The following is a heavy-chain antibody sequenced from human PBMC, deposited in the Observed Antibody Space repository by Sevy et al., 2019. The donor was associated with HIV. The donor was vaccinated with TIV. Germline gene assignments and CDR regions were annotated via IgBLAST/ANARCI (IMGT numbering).Heavy chain of an antibody. J-gene: IGHJ4*02. Sequence: GGSLRLSCAVSGFSFSDYYMSWIRQAPGKGLEWVSDISSRSTYIKYANSVKGRFTISRDNAKNSLSLQMNSLRADDTAVYYCARERNTYGQGYFDYWGQGTLVTVSS. V-gene: IGHV3-11*06. CDR2: ISSRSTYI. D-gene: IGHD1-1*01. CDR1: GFSFSDYY. CDR3: ARERNTYGQGYFDY.